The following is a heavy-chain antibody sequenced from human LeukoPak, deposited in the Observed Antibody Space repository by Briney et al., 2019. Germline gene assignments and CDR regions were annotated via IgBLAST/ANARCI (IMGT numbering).Heavy chain of an antibody. J-gene: IGHJ6*02. CDR1: GGSISSYY. Sequence: SETLSLTCTVSGGSISSYYWSWIRQPPGKGLEWIGYIYYSGSTNYNPSLKSRVTISVDTSKNQFSLELSSVTAADTAVYYCARFMNPGNYYYYGMDVWGQGTTVTVSS. V-gene: IGHV4-59*01. D-gene: IGHD1-14*01. CDR3: ARFMNPGNYYYYGMDV. CDR2: IYYSGST.